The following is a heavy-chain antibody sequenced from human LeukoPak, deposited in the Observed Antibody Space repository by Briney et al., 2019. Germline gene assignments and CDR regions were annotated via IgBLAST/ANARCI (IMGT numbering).Heavy chain of an antibody. V-gene: IGHV3-21*01. J-gene: IGHJ4*02. CDR2: ISSSSSYI. Sequence: GGSLRLSCSASGFTFSSYSMNWVRQAPGKGLEWVSSISSSSSYIYYADSVKGRFTISRDNAKNSLYLQMNSLRAEDTAVYYCARVLGYGDYVGEMGIDYWGQGTLVTVSS. CDR1: GFTFSSYS. CDR3: ARVLGYGDYVGEMGIDY. D-gene: IGHD4-17*01.